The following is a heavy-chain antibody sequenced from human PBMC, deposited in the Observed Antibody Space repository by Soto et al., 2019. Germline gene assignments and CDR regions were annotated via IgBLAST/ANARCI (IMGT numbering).Heavy chain of an antibody. CDR1: GVSISGYF. CDR2: ISHTGIT. Sequence: PSETLSLTCTVSGVSISGYFWTWIRQPPGKGLEWIGYISHTGITNYNSSLKSRVTMSVDTSKNQFSLRVSSLTAADTAVYYCARKEYYFDYWGQGILVTVSS. CDR3: ARKEYYFDY. D-gene: IGHD3-10*01. J-gene: IGHJ4*02. V-gene: IGHV4-59*01.